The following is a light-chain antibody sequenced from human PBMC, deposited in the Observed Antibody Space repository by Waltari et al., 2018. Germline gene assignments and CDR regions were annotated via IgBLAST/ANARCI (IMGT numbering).Light chain of an antibody. CDR3: ASYPSTSIHVL. CDR2: DFT. CDR1: SSDVGGYNY. J-gene: IGLJ2*01. V-gene: IGLV2-14*01. Sequence: QSALTQPASVSGSPGQSITIPCTGTSSDVGGYNYVSWDQQPPGKAPKLLIFDFTQRPSWVPDRLSGSKSGNTASLTISGLQAEDEADYYCASYPSTSIHVLFGGGTKLTVL.